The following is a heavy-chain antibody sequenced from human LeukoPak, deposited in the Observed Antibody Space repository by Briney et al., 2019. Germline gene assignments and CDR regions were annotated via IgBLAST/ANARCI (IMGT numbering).Heavy chain of an antibody. V-gene: IGHV1-8*01. D-gene: IGHD2-15*01. J-gene: IGHJ4*02. CDR2: MNPNSGNT. Sequence: GASVKVSCKASGYTFTTYDLNWVRQATGQGLEWMGWMNPNSGNTGYAQKFQGRVTMTRNISITTAYMELSNLTSEDTAVYYCARRIRVAPTDYWGQGTLVTVSS. CDR1: GYTFTTYD. CDR3: ARRIRVAPTDY.